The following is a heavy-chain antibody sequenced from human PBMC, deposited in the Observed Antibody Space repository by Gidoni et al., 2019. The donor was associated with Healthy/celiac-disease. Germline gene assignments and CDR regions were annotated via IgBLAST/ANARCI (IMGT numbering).Heavy chain of an antibody. Sequence: QVQLVESGGGGVQPGRSLRRSCAASGFTFSSYGMHWVRQAPGKGLEWVAVIWYDGSNKYYADSVKGRFTISRDNSKTTLYLQMNSLRAEDTAVYYCARCLGSYYDDWYFDLWGRGTLVTVSS. D-gene: IGHD1-26*01. CDR1: GFTFSSYG. CDR3: ARCLGSYYDDWYFDL. V-gene: IGHV3-33*01. CDR2: IWYDGSNK. J-gene: IGHJ2*01.